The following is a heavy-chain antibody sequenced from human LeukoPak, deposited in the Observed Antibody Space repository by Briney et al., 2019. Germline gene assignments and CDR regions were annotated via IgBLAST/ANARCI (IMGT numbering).Heavy chain of an antibody. Sequence: PGGSLRLSCAASGFTFSNYAMGWVRQAPGKGLEWVSDISTISSSGPGTYYADSVKGRFTISRDKSKNTLYLQMNSLRAEDTAVYYCAKAPIGYSSSWYYFDYWGQGTLVTVSS. V-gene: IGHV3-23*01. CDR2: ISTISSSGPGT. CDR1: GFTFSNYA. D-gene: IGHD6-13*01. J-gene: IGHJ4*02. CDR3: AKAPIGYSSSWYYFDY.